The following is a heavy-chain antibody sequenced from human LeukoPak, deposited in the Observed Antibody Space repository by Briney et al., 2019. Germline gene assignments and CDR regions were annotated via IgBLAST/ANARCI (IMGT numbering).Heavy chain of an antibody. D-gene: IGHD2-2*01. CDR2: ISGSGGST. J-gene: IGHJ4*02. V-gene: IGHV3-23*01. CDR1: GFTFSSYA. CDR3: AKPSGKVPAAPVDY. Sequence: GGSLRLSCAASGFTFSSYAMSWVRQAPGKGLEWVSAISGSGGSTYYADSVKGRFTISRDNSKNTLYLQMNSLRAEDTAVYYCAKPSGKVPAAPVDYWGQGTLVTVSS.